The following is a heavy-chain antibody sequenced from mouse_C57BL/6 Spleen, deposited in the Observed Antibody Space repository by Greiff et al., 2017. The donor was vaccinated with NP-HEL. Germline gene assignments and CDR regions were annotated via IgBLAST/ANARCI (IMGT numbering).Heavy chain of an antibody. J-gene: IGHJ2*01. Sequence: EVQLVESGGGLVKPGGSLKLSCAASGFTFSSYAMSWVRQTPEKRLEWVATISDGGSYTYYPDNVKGRFTISRDNAKNNLYLQMSHLKSEATAMYYCARRHDGYYVDYFDYWGQGTTLTVSS. CDR1: GFTFSSYA. CDR3: ARRHDGYYVDYFDY. V-gene: IGHV5-4*03. CDR2: ISDGGSYT. D-gene: IGHD2-3*01.